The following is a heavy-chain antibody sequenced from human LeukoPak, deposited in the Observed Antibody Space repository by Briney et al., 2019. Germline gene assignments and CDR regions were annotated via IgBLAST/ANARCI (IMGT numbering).Heavy chain of an antibody. D-gene: IGHD2-21*02. V-gene: IGHV3-7*01. CDR1: GFTFSNYW. J-gene: IGHJ4*02. CDR3: ARGGDWGSFDS. Sequence: PGGSLRLSCAASGFTFSNYWMSWVRQAPGKGLEWVANIRGDGNDKYYVDSVKGRFTISRDNAKNSLYLQMNSLRAEDTAVYFCARGGDWGSFDSWGQGTLVTVSS. CDR2: IRGDGNDK.